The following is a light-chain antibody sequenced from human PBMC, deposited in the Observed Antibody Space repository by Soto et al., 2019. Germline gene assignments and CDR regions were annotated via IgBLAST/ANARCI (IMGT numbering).Light chain of an antibody. CDR3: ALYVGSGTVV. Sequence: QTVVSQEPSFSVSPGETVTLTCGLTSTSVLTCYYPSWYQQNPGQAPRPLIYSTNIRSSGVPDRFSGSILGNKAALTISGAQADDESDYYCALYVGSGTVVFGGGTKLTVL. J-gene: IGLJ2*01. V-gene: IGLV8-61*01. CDR2: STN. CDR1: STSVLTCYY.